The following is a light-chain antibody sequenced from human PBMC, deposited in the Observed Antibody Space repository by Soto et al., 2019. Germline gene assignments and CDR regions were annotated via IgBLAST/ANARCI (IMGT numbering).Light chain of an antibody. CDR1: SGHSSYA. CDR2: LNSDGSH. J-gene: IGLJ2*01. Sequence: QLVLTQSPSASASLGASVKLTCTLSSGHSSYAIAWHQQQPEKGPRYLMKLNSDGSHSKGDGIPDRFSGSSSGAERYLTISSHQSEDEADYYCQTWGTGIVVFGGGTKVTVL. CDR3: QTWGTGIVV. V-gene: IGLV4-69*01.